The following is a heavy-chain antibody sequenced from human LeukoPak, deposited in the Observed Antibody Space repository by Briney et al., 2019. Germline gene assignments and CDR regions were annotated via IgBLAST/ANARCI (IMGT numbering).Heavy chain of an antibody. J-gene: IGHJ3*02. V-gene: IGHV3-48*01. CDR2: ISSSSSTI. CDR1: GFTFSSYS. D-gene: IGHD3-3*01. CDR3: ARPITIFGVVIRAQHAFDI. Sequence: AGGSLRLSCAASGFTFSSYSMNWVRQAPGKGLEWASYISSSSSTIYYADSVKGRFTISRDNAKNSLYLQMNSLRAEDTAVYYCARPITIFGVVIRAQHAFDIWGQGTMVTVSS.